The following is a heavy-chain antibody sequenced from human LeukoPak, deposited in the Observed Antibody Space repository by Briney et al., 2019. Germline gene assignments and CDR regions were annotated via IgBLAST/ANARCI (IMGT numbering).Heavy chain of an antibody. J-gene: IGHJ3*02. V-gene: IGHV1-18*01. D-gene: IGHD3-22*01. CDR2: ISAYNGNT. CDR3: ARDCDYFDSSGYYYADAFDI. CDR1: GYIFTSYG. Sequence: GASVKVSCKASGYIFTSYGISWVRQAPGQGLEWVGWISAYNGNTHYAQKLQDRVTMTTHTPTSTAYMELRSLRSDDTAVYYCARDCDYFDSSGYYYADAFDIWGQGTMVTVSS.